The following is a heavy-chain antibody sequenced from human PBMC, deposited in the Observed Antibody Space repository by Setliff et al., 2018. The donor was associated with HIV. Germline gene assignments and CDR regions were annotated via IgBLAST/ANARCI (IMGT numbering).Heavy chain of an antibody. D-gene: IGHD2-15*01. J-gene: IGHJ4*01. CDR3: AKDGISGGAYPPYYFDY. Sequence: ETLSLTCNVSGFTFNTYAMSWVRQAPGKGLEWVSVISGSGGSTFYADSVKGRFTISRDNSKNTLYLQMNGLRVEDTAVYYCAKDGISGGAYPPYYFDYWGHGTLVTVSS. CDR2: ISGSGGST. V-gene: IGHV3-23*01. CDR1: GFTFNTYA.